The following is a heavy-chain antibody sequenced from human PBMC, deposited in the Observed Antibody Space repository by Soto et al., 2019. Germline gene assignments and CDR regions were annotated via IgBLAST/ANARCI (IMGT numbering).Heavy chain of an antibody. CDR3: ARRSPEAAAGTTTYGMDV. CDR1: GYSFTSYW. D-gene: IGHD6-13*01. J-gene: IGHJ6*02. V-gene: IGHV5-10-1*01. CDR2: IDPSDSYT. Sequence: PGESLKISCKGSGYSFTSYWISWVRQMPGKGLEWMGRIDPSDSYTNYSPSFQGHVTISADKSISTAYLQWSSLKASDTAMYYCARRSPEAAAGTTTYGMDVWGQGTTVTVSS.